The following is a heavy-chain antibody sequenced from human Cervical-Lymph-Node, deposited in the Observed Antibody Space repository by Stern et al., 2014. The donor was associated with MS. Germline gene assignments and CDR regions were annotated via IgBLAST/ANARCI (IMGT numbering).Heavy chain of an antibody. CDR2: INTDTGTP. J-gene: IGHJ6*02. V-gene: IGHV7-4-1*02. CDR3: AGDLVYSYGSGV. D-gene: IGHD5-18*01. Sequence: QDPLVQSGSELKKPGASVKVSCKASGNTFTSYSVHWVRQAPGQGLEWMGRINTDTGTPTYAPDFTGRFVFSLDTSVSTAYLQISSLKAEDTAVYYCAGDLVYSYGSGVWGQGTTVTVSS. CDR1: GNTFTSYS.